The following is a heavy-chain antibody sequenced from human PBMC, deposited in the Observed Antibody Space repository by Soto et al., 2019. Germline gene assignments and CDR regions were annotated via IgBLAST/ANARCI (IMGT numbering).Heavy chain of an antibody. J-gene: IGHJ4*02. D-gene: IGHD3-22*01. CDR2: IKSTAYGGTT. V-gene: IGHV3-15*01. CDR3: TTDDTSGYYFLH. CDR1: NFPFSSPW. Sequence: EVQLVESGGGLVKPGGSLRLSCAVFNFPFSSPWLSWVGQPQGKGLGWVGRIKSTAYGGTTDYAAPVKGRFTISRDDSENMLFLQMHSLRTEDTATYYCTTDDTSGYYFLHWGQGTLVTVSS.